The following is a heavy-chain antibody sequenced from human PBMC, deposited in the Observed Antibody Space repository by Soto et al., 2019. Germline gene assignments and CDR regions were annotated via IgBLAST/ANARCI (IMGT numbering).Heavy chain of an antibody. V-gene: IGHV4-39*01. D-gene: IGHD3-3*01. CDR2: IYYSGST. CDR3: AGTTTLGYYGMDV. J-gene: IGHJ6*02. CDR1: GGSISSSSYY. Sequence: SGTLALTCTVSGGSISSSSYYWGWIRQPAGKGLEWIGSIYYSGSTYYNPSLKSRVTISVDTSKNQFSLKLSSVTAADTAVYYCAGTTTLGYYGMDVWGQGTTVTVSS.